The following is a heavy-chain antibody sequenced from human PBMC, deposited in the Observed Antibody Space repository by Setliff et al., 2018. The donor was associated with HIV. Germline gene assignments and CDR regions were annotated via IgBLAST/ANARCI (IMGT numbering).Heavy chain of an antibody. V-gene: IGHV3-7*01. Sequence: PGGSLRLSCAASGFTFSNYWMDWVRQAPGKGLEWVATIKQDGSEIYYMDSVKGRFTISRDNARTSLYLEMNSLKVEDTAVYYCARVDREGWLQLTWGQGTLVTVSS. CDR2: IKQDGSEI. CDR3: ARVDREGWLQLT. J-gene: IGHJ5*02. D-gene: IGHD5-12*01. CDR1: GFTFSNYW.